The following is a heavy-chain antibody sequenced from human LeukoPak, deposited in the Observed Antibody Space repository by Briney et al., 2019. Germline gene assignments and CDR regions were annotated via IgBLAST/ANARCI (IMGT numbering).Heavy chain of an antibody. J-gene: IGHJ3*02. V-gene: IGHV3-7*01. D-gene: IGHD3-9*01. CDR3: ARSLFWDILAPGAFDI. Sequence: GGSLRLSCAASEFSFSTYWMSWVRKAPGKGLEWVPNIKQDGSEEYYVDSVKGRFTISRDNAKNSLYLQMNSLRGEDTAVYYCARSLFWDILAPGAFDIWGQGTMVTVSS. CDR2: IKQDGSEE. CDR1: EFSFSTYW.